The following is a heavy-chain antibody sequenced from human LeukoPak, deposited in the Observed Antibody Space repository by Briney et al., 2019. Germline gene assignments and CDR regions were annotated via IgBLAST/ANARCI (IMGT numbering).Heavy chain of an antibody. CDR1: GFTFSKSC. Sequence: SLRLSSAAWGFTFSKSCMRWVRQARGRGREGVGDIKDDGREKDHVHSLEGRFTISRHNAKNSLFLQMHSLRAEDTGVYYCATSTNWVAGDVWGQGTTVSVSS. CDR2: IKDDGREK. D-gene: IGHD1-1*01. V-gene: IGHV3-7*01. J-gene: IGHJ6*02. CDR3: ATSTNWVAGDV.